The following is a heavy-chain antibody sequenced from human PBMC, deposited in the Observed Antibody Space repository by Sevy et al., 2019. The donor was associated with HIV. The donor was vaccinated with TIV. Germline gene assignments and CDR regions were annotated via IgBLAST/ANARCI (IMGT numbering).Heavy chain of an antibody. CDR3: ATGFITGSRFYYYYGMDV. Sequence: ASVKVSCKVSGYTLTELSMHWVRQAPGKGLEWMGGFHPEDGETIYAQKFQGRVTMTEDTSTDTAYMELSSLRSEDTAVYYCATGFITGSRFYYYYGMDVWGQGTTVTVSS. D-gene: IGHD1-20*01. CDR1: GYTLTELS. CDR2: FHPEDGET. V-gene: IGHV1-24*01. J-gene: IGHJ6*02.